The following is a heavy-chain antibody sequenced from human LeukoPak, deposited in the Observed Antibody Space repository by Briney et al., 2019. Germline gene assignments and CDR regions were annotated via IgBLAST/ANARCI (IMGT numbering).Heavy chain of an antibody. D-gene: IGHD2-2*01. CDR2: INQDGGQT. Sequence: GGSLRLSCVASGFTSGHIFTDYWMTWVRQVPGKGLEWVANINQDGGQTYYLDSVKARFTISRDNAKESVSLQMNSLRAEDTAIYYCSAILYHWGQGTLVTVSS. J-gene: IGHJ4*02. CDR1: GFTSGHIFTDYW. V-gene: IGHV3-7*01. CDR3: SAILYH.